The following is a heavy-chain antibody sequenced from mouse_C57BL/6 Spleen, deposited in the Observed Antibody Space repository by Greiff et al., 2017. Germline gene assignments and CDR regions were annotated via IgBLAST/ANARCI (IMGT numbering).Heavy chain of an antibody. D-gene: IGHD1-1*01. J-gene: IGHJ2*01. CDR2: IDPEDGET. CDR1: GFNIQDYY. V-gene: IGHV14-2*01. Sequence: VQLQQSGAALVKPGASVQLSCTASGFNIQDYYMHWVKQRTEQGLEWIGRIDPEDGETKYAPKFQGKATITADTSSNTAYLQLSSLTSEDTAVYYCARITTVVASFDNWGQGTTLTFSS. CDR3: ARITTVVASFDN.